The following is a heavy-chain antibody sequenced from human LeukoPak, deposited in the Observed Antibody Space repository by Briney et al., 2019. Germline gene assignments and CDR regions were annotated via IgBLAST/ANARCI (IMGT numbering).Heavy chain of an antibody. V-gene: IGHV3-66*01. CDR2: IYSGGRT. CDR3: ARAPDGYEAFDI. CDR1: GFTISSYE. Sequence: GGSLRLSCAASGFTISSYEMNWVRQAPGKGLEWVSVIYSGGRTYYADSVKGRFTTSRDNSKNTLYLQMNSLRAEDTAVYYCARAPDGYEAFDIWGQGTMVTVSS. D-gene: IGHD3-22*01. J-gene: IGHJ3*02.